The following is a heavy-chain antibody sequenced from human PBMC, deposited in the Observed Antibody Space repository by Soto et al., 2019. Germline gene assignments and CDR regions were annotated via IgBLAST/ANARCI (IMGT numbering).Heavy chain of an antibody. Sequence: GPLKHCSTASGVTFIISEMYWVRQAPGKGLEWISYIHPGVQTIFYAASVKGRFTISRDSSKNTFYLQMNSLRAEDTAMYFCARSRYTGTYSGRFLDYWGQGSLVTSPQ. D-gene: IGHD1-26*01. CDR3: ARSRYTGTYSGRFLDY. V-gene: IGHV3-48*03. CDR1: GVTFIISE. J-gene: IGHJ4*02. CDR2: IHPGVQTI.